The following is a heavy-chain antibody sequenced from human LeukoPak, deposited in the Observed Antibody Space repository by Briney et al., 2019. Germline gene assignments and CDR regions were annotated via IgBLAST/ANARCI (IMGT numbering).Heavy chain of an antibody. D-gene: IGHD6-13*01. Sequence: NPSETLSLTCTVSGGSIRSYSWSWIRQSPGKGREWIGSISYSGSTDYNPSLNNRVTISVDRSKNNFSLRLTSVSAADTAVYYCARHSSSWFLTDYYYYMDIWGKGTTVIVSS. CDR1: GGSIRSYS. CDR3: ARHSSSWFLTDYYYYMDI. V-gene: IGHV4-59*08. CDR2: ISYSGST. J-gene: IGHJ6*03.